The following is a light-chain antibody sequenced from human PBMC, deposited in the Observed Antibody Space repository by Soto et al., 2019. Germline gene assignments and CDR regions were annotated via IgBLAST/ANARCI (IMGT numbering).Light chain of an antibody. V-gene: IGLV1-40*01. CDR2: GNS. CDR1: SSNIGAVYD. J-gene: IGLJ1*01. Sequence: QSVLTQPPSVSGAPGQRVTISCTGSSSNIGAVYDVHWYQQLPGTAPKLLIYGNSNRPSGVPDRFSGSKSGTSASLAITGLQAEDEAYYYCQSYDSSLSGYVFGTGTKLTVL. CDR3: QSYDSSLSGYV.